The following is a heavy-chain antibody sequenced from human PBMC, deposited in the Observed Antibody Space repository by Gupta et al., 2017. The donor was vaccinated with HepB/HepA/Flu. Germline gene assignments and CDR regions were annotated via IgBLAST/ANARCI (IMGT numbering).Heavy chain of an antibody. V-gene: IGHV4-30-2*01. CDR2: IYHSGST. Sequence: QLQLQESGSGLVKPSQTLSLTCAVSGGSISSGGYSWSWIRQPPGKGLEWIGYIYHSGSTYYNPSLKSRVTISVDRSKNQFSLKLSSVTAADTAVYYCARVAASQYCSGGSCYSDPYWFDPWGQGTLVTVSS. J-gene: IGHJ5*02. CDR3: ARVAASQYCSGGSCYSDPYWFDP. D-gene: IGHD2-15*01. CDR1: GGSISSGGYS.